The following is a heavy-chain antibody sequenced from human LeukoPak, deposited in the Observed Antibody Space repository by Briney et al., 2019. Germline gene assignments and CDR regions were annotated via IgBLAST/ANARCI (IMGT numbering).Heavy chain of an antibody. CDR3: ASTDSSGYYARTGGAFDI. Sequence: ASVTVSYKASGYTFTSYGISWVRQAPGQGLEWMGWISAYNGNTNYAQKLQGRVTMTTDTSTSTAYMELRSLRSDDTAVYYCASTDSSGYYARTGGAFDIWGQGTMVTVSS. CDR2: ISAYNGNT. CDR1: GYTFTSYG. V-gene: IGHV1-18*01. D-gene: IGHD3-22*01. J-gene: IGHJ3*02.